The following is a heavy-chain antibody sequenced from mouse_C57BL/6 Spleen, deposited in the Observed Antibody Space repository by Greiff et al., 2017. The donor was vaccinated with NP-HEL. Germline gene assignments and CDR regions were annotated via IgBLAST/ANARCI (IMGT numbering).Heavy chain of an antibody. Sequence: VKLQESGAELVKPGASVKISCKASGYAFSSYWMNWVKQRPGKGLEWIGQIYPGDGDTNYNGKFKGKATLTADKSSSTAYMQLSSLTSEDSAVYFCARGGIWDYAMDYWGQGTSVTVSS. J-gene: IGHJ4*01. CDR2: IYPGDGDT. CDR1: GYAFSSYW. CDR3: ARGGIWDYAMDY. V-gene: IGHV1-80*01.